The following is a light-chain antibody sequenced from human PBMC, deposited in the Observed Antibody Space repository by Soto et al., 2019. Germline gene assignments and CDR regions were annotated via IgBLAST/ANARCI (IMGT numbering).Light chain of an antibody. V-gene: IGLV2-14*01. CDR2: EVN. CDR3: CSYTSSGAHV. Sequence: QSVLTQPASVSGSPGQSITISCTGTSSDVGGYDYVSWHQQHPGKAPKLMIYEVNTRPSGVSNRFSGSKSGNTASLTISGLQAEDEADYYCCSYTSSGAHVFGGGTKVT. J-gene: IGLJ2*01. CDR1: SSDVGGYDY.